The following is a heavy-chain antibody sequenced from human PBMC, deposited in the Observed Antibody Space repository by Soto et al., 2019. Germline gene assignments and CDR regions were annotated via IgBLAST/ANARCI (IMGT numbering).Heavy chain of an antibody. D-gene: IGHD1-1*01. CDR3: AKSHNINWKNWFDP. CDR1: GFTFSSSA. CDR2: ISGSDGST. J-gene: IGHJ5*02. V-gene: IGHV3-23*01. Sequence: GGSLRLSCAASGFTFSSSAMNWVRQAPGEGLEWVSVISGSDGSTYYADSVKGRFTISRDNSKNTLYLDMNSLRAEDTAVYYCAKSHNINWKNWFDPWGQGTLVTVSS.